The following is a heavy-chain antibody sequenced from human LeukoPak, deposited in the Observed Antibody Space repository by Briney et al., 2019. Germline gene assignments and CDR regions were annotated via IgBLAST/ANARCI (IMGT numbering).Heavy chain of an antibody. D-gene: IGHD3-16*02. CDR2: INHSGST. J-gene: IGHJ4*02. Sequence: SETLSLTCAVYNASFNDYYWSWIRQPPGKGLEWIGEINHSGSTNYNPSLKSRVTISVDTSKNQFSLKLSSVTAADTAVYYCAGRGYVWGSYRYFDYWGQGTLVTVSS. CDR3: AGRGYVWGSYRYFDY. CDR1: NASFNDYY. V-gene: IGHV4-34*01.